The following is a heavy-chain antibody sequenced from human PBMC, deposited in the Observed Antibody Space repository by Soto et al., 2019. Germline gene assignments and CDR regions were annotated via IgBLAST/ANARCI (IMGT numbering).Heavy chain of an antibody. CDR1: GFTFSSYG. CDR3: AKDLPTSLYCYAYGMDV. J-gene: IGHJ6*02. CDR2: ISYDGSNK. V-gene: IGHV3-30*18. Sequence: QVQLVESGGGVVQPGRSLRLSCAASGFTFSSYGMHWVRQAPGKGLEWVAVISYDGSNKYYADSVQGRLTISRDNSMNXXYMQMNSLRAEDTAVYYCAKDLPTSLYCYAYGMDVWGQGTTVTVSS.